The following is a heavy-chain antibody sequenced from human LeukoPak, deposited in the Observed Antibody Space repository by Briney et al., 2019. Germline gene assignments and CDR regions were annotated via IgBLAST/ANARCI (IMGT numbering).Heavy chain of an antibody. V-gene: IGHV4-4*07. CDR3: ASAYDTSGSFDY. CDR2: MYIIGRS. CDR1: GDSISSYY. D-gene: IGHD3-22*01. J-gene: IGHJ4*02. Sequence: SETLSLTCTVSGDSISSYYWSWIRQPAGKGLEWIGRMYIIGRSNYNPSLKSRVTISVDTSKNQFSLKLSSVTAADTAIYYCASAYDTSGSFDYWGQGTLVTVSS.